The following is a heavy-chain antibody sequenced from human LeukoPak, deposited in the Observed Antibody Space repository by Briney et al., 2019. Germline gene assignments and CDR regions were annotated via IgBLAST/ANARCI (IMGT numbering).Heavy chain of an antibody. CDR2: IYYSGST. CDR3: ARVAYGDYYFDY. Sequence: SETLSLTCTVSGGSISSYYWSWIRQPPGKGLEWIGYIYYSGSTNYNPSLKSRVTISVDTSINQFSLKLSSVTAADTAVYYCARVAYGDYYFDYWGQGSLVTVSS. CDR1: GGSISSYY. V-gene: IGHV4-59*08. J-gene: IGHJ4*02. D-gene: IGHD4-17*01.